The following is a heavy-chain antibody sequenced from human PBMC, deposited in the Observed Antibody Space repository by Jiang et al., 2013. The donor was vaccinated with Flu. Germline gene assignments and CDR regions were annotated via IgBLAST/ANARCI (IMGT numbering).Heavy chain of an antibody. CDR3: AKAPLWFGELLSYFDY. V-gene: IGHV3-30*18. Sequence: VQLVESGGGVVQPGRSLRLSCAASGFTFSSYGMHWVRQAPGKGLEWVAVISYDGSNKYYADSVKGRFTISRDNSKNTLYLQMNSLRAEDTAVYYCAKAPLWFGELLSYFDYWGQGTLVTVSS. CDR1: GFTFSSYG. J-gene: IGHJ4*02. D-gene: IGHD3-10*01. CDR2: ISYDGSNK.